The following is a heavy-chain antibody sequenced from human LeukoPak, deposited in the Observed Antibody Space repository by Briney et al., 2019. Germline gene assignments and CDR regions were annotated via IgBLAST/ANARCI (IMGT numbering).Heavy chain of an antibody. CDR1: GGSISRYY. J-gene: IGHJ4*02. V-gene: IGHV4-59*01. CDR2: IYYSGST. D-gene: IGHD6-13*01. CDR3: ARGGIGAAGPVGY. Sequence: SETLSFTCTVSGGSISRYYWSWGRQTPGERLERMGHIYYSGSTNYSPSLTSRVTISVHASKSQFSLKLSSVTAADTAVYYCARGGIGAAGPVGYWGQGTLVTVSS.